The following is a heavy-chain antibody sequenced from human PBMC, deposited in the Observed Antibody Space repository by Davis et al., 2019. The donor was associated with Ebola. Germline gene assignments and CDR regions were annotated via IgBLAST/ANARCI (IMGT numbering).Heavy chain of an antibody. CDR3: ATTQWLREFDN. CDR1: GFTVSSNH. V-gene: IGHV3-53*05. J-gene: IGHJ4*02. Sequence: WGSLRLSCAASGFTVSSNHMSWVRQAPGKGLEWVSVIYDHSTAYADSVGGRFIISRDKSNNTLYLEMNSLRVDDTAVYYCATTQWLREFDNWGQGTLVTVSS. D-gene: IGHD6-19*01. CDR2: IYDHST.